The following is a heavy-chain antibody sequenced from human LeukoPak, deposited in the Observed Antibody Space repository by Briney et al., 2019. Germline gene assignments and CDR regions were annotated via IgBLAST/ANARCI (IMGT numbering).Heavy chain of an antibody. J-gene: IGHJ3*02. Sequence: SETLSLTCTVSGGSISSYYWSWIRQPAGKGLEWIGRIYTSGCTNYNPSLKSRVTMSVDTSKNQFSLKLSSVTAADTAVYYCARGGGGYCSSTSCMGFIYDAFDIWGQGTMVTVSS. CDR3: ARGGGGYCSSTSCMGFIYDAFDI. CDR1: GGSISSYY. CDR2: IYTSGCT. D-gene: IGHD2-2*01. V-gene: IGHV4-4*07.